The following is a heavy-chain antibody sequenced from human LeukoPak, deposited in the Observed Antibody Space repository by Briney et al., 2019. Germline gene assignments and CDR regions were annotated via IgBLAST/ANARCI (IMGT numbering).Heavy chain of an antibody. CDR2: IYHSGST. V-gene: IGHV4-38-2*02. CDR3: ARARSSVLLWFGEFDY. Sequence: PSETLSLTCTVSGYSISSGYYWGWIRPPPGKGLEWIGSIYHSGSTYYNPSLKSRVTISVDTSKNQSSLKLSSVTAADTAVYYCARARSSVLLWFGEFDYWGQGTLVTVSS. J-gene: IGHJ4*02. CDR1: GYSISSGYY. D-gene: IGHD3-10*01.